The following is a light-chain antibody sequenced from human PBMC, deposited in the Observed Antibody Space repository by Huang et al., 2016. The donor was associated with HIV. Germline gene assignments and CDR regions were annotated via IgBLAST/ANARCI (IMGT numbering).Light chain of an antibody. CDR2: DAS. Sequence: DIQMTQSPSSLSASLGDKVTITCQACLDINNYLNWYQQKPGKVPKLLISDASDLETGVPPRFSGSRSGTNFTLTVSSLQAEDIGTYYCQQYDTLPLTFGQGTNVEI. V-gene: IGKV1-33*01. CDR1: LDINNY. J-gene: IGKJ1*01. CDR3: QQYDTLPLT.